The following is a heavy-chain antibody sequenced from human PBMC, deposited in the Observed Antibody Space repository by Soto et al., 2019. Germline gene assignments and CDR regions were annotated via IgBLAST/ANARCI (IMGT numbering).Heavy chain of an antibody. D-gene: IGHD1-1*01. CDR1: GGSISSYY. CDR2: IYYSGST. V-gene: IGHV4-59*01. J-gene: IGHJ6*02. CDR3: ARDRERNYYYGMDV. Sequence: QVQLQESGPGLVKPSETLSLTCTVSGGSISSYYWSWIRQPPGKGLEWIGYIYYSGSTNYNPSLKSRVTISVDTSKNQFSLKLSSVTAADTAVYYCARDRERNYYYGMDVWGQGTTVTVSS.